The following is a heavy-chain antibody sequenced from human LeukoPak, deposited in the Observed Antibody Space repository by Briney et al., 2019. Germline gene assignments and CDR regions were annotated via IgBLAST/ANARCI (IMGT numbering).Heavy chain of an antibody. Sequence: SETLSLTCAVYGGSFSGYYWSWIRQPPGKGLEWIGEINHSGSTNYNPSLKSRVIISVDTSKNQFSLKLSSVTAADTAVYYCARGRVRDIVVVPAAMHYYYGMDVWGQGTTVTVSS. CDR2: INHSGST. J-gene: IGHJ6*02. CDR1: GGSFSGYY. CDR3: ARGRVRDIVVVPAAMHYYYGMDV. V-gene: IGHV4-34*01. D-gene: IGHD2-2*01.